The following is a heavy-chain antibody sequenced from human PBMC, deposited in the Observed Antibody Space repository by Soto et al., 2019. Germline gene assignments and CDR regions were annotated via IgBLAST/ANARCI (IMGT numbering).Heavy chain of an antibody. D-gene: IGHD3-9*01. Sequence: GGSLRLSCAASGFTFSSYAMSWVRQAPGKGLEWVSAISGSGGSTYYADSVKGRFTISRDNSKNTLYLQMNSLRAEDTAVYYCAKVHSTTAYYDILTGYRAPDYWGQGTLVTVSS. CDR2: ISGSGGST. CDR1: GFTFSSYA. V-gene: IGHV3-23*01. CDR3: AKVHSTTAYYDILTGYRAPDY. J-gene: IGHJ4*02.